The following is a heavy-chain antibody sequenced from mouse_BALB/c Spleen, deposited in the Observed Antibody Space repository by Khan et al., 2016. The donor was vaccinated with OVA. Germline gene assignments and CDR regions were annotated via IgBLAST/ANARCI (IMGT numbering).Heavy chain of an antibody. J-gene: IGHJ2*01. Sequence: EVELVESGGDLVKPGGSLKLSCAASGFTFNNYAMSWVRQTPEKRLEWVATVRSGGSFTYYPDSVKGRFTISSDNAKNTLYLQMGSLRWEDTAMYCCARQRGIYDGHFDYWGQGTTLTVSS. CDR3: ARQRGIYDGHFDY. D-gene: IGHD2-3*01. CDR2: VRSGGSFT. V-gene: IGHV5-9-3*01. CDR1: GFTFNNYA.